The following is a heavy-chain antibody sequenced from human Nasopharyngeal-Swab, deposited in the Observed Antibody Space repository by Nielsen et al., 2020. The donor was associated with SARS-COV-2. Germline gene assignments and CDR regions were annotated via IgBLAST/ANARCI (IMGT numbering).Heavy chain of an antibody. V-gene: IGHV4-34*01. J-gene: IGHJ6*03. CDR1: GGSFSGYY. CDR2: INHSGST. Sequence: SETLSLTCAVYGGSFSGYYWSWIRQPPGKGLEWIGEINHSGSTNYNPSLKSRVTISVDTSKNQFSLKLSSVTAADTAVYYCARFGIAAAGTARYYYYMDVWGKGTTVTVSS. D-gene: IGHD6-13*01. CDR3: ARFGIAAAGTARYYYYMDV.